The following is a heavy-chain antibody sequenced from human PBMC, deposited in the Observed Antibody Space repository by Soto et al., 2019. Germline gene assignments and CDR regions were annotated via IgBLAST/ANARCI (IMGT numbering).Heavy chain of an antibody. V-gene: IGHV3-43*01. J-gene: IGHJ6*02. Sequence: GGSLRLSCAASGFTFDDYTMHWVRPAPGKGLEWVSLISWDGGSTYYADSVKGRFTISRDNSKNSLYLQMNSLRTEDTALYYCAKDIDSTRRSIGAYGMDVWGQGTTVTVSS. CDR2: ISWDGGST. CDR3: AKDIDSTRRSIGAYGMDV. D-gene: IGHD3-10*01. CDR1: GFTFDDYT.